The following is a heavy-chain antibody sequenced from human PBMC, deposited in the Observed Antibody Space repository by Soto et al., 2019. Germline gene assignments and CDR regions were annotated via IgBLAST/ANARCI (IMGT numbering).Heavy chain of an antibody. CDR2: IYHSGST. Sequence: PSETLSLTCAVSGGTISSGGYSWSWIRQPPGKGLEWIGYIYHSGSTYYNPSLKSRVTISVDRSKNQFSLKLSSVTAADTAVYYCARTARERGYAFDYWGQGTLVTVSS. V-gene: IGHV4-30-2*01. CDR3: ARTARERGYAFDY. D-gene: IGHD3-22*01. J-gene: IGHJ4*02. CDR1: GGTISSGGYS.